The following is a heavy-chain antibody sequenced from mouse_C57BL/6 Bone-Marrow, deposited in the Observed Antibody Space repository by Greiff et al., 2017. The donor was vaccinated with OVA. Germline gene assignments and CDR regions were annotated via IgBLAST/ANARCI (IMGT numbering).Heavy chain of an antibody. CDR3: AREESYDY. Sequence: VKLQQSGAELARPGASVKLSCKASGYTFTSSGISWVKQRTGQGLEWIGEIYPRSGNTYYNEKFKGKATLTADKSSSTAYMELRSLTSEDSAVYFCAREESYDYWGQGTTLTVSS. J-gene: IGHJ2*01. CDR1: GYTFTSSG. CDR2: IYPRSGNT. V-gene: IGHV1-81*01.